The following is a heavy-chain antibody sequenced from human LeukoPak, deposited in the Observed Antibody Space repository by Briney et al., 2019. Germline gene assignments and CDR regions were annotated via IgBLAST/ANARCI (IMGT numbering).Heavy chain of an antibody. CDR3: ARGRGTGTGGNWFDP. Sequence: SETLSLTCAVYGGSFSGYCWSWIRQPPGKGLEWIGEINHSGSTNYNPSLKSRVTISVDTSKNQFSLKLSSVTAADTAVYYCARGRGTGTGGNWFDPWGQGTLVTVSS. V-gene: IGHV4-34*01. D-gene: IGHD1-1*01. J-gene: IGHJ5*02. CDR2: INHSGST. CDR1: GGSFSGYC.